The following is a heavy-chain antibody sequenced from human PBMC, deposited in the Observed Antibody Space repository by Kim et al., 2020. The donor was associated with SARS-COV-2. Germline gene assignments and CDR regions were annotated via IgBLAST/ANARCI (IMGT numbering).Heavy chain of an antibody. J-gene: IGHJ4*02. CDR3: AREPRGYSSSSQDY. CDR1: GFTFSSYS. Sequence: GGSLRLSCAASGFTFSSYSMNWVRQAPGKGLEWVSYISSSNTIHYADSVKGRFTISRDNAKSSLYLRMNSLRDEDTAVYYCAREPRGYSSSSQDYWGQGTLVTVSA. D-gene: IGHD6-13*01. V-gene: IGHV3-48*02. CDR2: ISSSNTI.